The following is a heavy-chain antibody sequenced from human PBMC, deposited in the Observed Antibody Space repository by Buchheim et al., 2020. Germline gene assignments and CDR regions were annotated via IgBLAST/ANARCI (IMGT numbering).Heavy chain of an antibody. J-gene: IGHJ4*02. V-gene: IGHV3-30*03. CDR1: GFTFSSYG. CDR3: ARDLPPDC. CDR2: ISYDGSDI. Sequence: QVQLVESGGGVVQPGRSLRLSCAASGFTFSSYGMHWVRQAPGKGLEWVAIISYDGSDIYYADSMKGRFTISRDNSKNTLYLQMNSLRAEDTAVYYCARDLPPDCWGQGIL.